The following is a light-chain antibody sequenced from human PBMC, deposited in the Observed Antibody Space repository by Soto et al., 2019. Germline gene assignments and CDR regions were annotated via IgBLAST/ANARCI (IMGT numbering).Light chain of an antibody. Sequence: DIQMTQSPSSLSASVGDRVTITCRASQGISNYLAWYQQKPGKVPKLLIYAASTLQSGLPSRFSGRGSGSDFTLTISSLQPEDVATYYCQKYNSAPRTFGQGNKVEIK. CDR2: AAS. CDR3: QKYNSAPRT. V-gene: IGKV1-27*01. J-gene: IGKJ1*01. CDR1: QGISNY.